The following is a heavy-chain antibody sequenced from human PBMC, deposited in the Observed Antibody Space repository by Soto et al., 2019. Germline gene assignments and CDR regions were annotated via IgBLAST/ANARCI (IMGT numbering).Heavy chain of an antibody. D-gene: IGHD6-13*01. V-gene: IGHV4-59*01. CDR1: GGSMRNYF. CDR2: IHYSGTT. CDR3: AAGEASSRNLAPYYLDF. Sequence: PSETLSLTXTVSGGSMRNYFWTWIRQPPGKGLEWIGYIHYSGTTSFFPSYNPSLRSRVTISEDTSKNQFSLKLLSVTTADTAVYFCAAGEASSRNLAPYYLDFWGQGTLVTVSS. J-gene: IGHJ4*02.